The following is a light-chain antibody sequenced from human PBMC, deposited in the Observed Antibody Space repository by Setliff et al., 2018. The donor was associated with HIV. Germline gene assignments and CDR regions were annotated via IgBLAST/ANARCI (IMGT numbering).Light chain of an antibody. J-gene: IGLJ3*02. CDR1: NSDVGDHNY. Sequence: QSVLTQPASVSGSPGQSITISCTGSNSDVGDHNYVSWYQHHPGKAPKLMIYEVSNRPSGVSNRFSGSKSGNTASLTISGLQAEDEADYYCSSYTGSSTPWVFGGGTKFTVL. V-gene: IGLV2-14*01. CDR3: SSYTGSSTPWV. CDR2: EVS.